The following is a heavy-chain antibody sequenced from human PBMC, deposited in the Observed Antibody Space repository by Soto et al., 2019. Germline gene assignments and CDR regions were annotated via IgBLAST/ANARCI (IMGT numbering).Heavy chain of an antibody. V-gene: IGHV1-8*01. CDR2: MNPNSGNT. D-gene: IGHD3-9*01. J-gene: IGHJ6*02. CDR1: GYTFTSYD. Sequence: ASVKASCKASGYTFTSYDINWVRQATGQGLEWMGWMNPNSGNTGYAQKFQGRVTMTRNNSISTAYMEQSSLRSEDTAANYCARDLKYFDWLLLPSVDCAMDCWYQGPSVTVSS. CDR3: ARDLKYFDWLLLPSVDCAMDC.